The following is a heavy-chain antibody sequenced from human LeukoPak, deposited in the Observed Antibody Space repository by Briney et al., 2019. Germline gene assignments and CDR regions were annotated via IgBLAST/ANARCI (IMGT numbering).Heavy chain of an antibody. V-gene: IGHV3-30*02. CDR2: IRYDGSNK. J-gene: IGHJ4*02. CDR1: GLTFSSYG. CDR3: AKDISVSRGIAVARILGY. D-gene: IGHD6-19*01. Sequence: GGSLRLSCAASGLTFSSYGMHWVRQAPGKGLEWVAFIRYDGSNKYYADSVKGRFTISRDNSKNTLYLQMNSLRAEDTAVYYCAKDISVSRGIAVARILGYRGQGTLVTVSS.